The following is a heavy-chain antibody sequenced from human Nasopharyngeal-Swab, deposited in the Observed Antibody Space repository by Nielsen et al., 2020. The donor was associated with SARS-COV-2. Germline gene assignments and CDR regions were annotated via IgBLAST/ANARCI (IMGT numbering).Heavy chain of an antibody. V-gene: IGHV3-64D*06. Sequence: GESLKISCSASGFTFSSYAMHWVRQAPGKGLEYVSAISSNGGSTYYADSVKGRFTISRDNSKNTLYLQMSSLRAEDTAVYYCVKDALSSSWGFLGPDYFDYWGQGTLVTVSS. CDR1: GFTFSSYA. D-gene: IGHD6-13*01. CDR3: VKDALSSSWGFLGPDYFDY. CDR2: ISSNGGST. J-gene: IGHJ4*02.